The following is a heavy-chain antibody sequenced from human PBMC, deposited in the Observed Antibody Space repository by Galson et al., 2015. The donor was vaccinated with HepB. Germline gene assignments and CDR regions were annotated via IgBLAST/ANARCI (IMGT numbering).Heavy chain of an antibody. J-gene: IGHJ6*02. Sequence: CAISGDSVSRDTVGWNWIRQSPSRGLEWLGRTYYRSKWYSDYEISVKSRIIINADSSTNQFFLQLNSVTPEDTAVYYCTRVAHLGRGMNVWGQGTTVTV. CDR3: TRVAHLGRGMNV. CDR2: TYYRSKWYS. D-gene: IGHD3-10*01. V-gene: IGHV6-1*01. CDR1: GDSVSRDTVG.